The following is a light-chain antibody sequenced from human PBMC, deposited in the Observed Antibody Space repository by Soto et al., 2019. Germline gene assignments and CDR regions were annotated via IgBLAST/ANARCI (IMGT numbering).Light chain of an antibody. CDR3: AACDDSLNVVL. CDR1: TSNVGNNA. Sequence: QSVLTQPPSVSEAPRQRVSISCSGNTSNVGNNAVNWYQQLPGKTPKLLIYFDDLVPSGVSDRFSGSKSGTSASLAISGLQSDDEADYYCAACDDSLNVVLFGGGTKLTVL. V-gene: IGLV1-36*01. J-gene: IGLJ2*01. CDR2: FDD.